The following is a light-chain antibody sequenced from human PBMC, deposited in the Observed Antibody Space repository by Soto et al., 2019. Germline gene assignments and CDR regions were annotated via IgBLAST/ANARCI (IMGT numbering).Light chain of an antibody. Sequence: QSVLIQPPSASGTPGQRVTISCSGSTSNIGTKFVYWYQQNPGTAPKLLIYANDQRPSGVPDRFSGSKSGTSASLAISGLRSEDEADYYCISWDGTLSAWVFGGGTKLTVL. V-gene: IGLV1-47*01. CDR3: ISWDGTLSAWV. CDR2: AND. J-gene: IGLJ3*02. CDR1: TSNIGTKF.